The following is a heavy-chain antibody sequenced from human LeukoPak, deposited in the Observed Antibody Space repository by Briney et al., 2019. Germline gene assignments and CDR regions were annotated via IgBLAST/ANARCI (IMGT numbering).Heavy chain of an antibody. Sequence: PSETLSLTCTVSGVSISSSNSYWGWIRQPPGKGLEWIGSIYYSGNTYYNASLKSQVSISIDTSKNQYSLRLTSVTAADTAVYYCARQTGSGLFILPGGQGTLVTVSS. CDR1: GVSISSSNSY. CDR2: IYYSGNT. V-gene: IGHV4-39*01. J-gene: IGHJ4*02. CDR3: ARQTGSGLFILP. D-gene: IGHD3/OR15-3a*01.